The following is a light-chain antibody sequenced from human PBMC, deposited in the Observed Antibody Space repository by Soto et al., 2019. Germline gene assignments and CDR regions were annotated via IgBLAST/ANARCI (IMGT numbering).Light chain of an antibody. CDR3: CSYTTSNTRQIV. J-gene: IGLJ1*01. CDR1: SSDVGGYNY. Sequence: QSAPTQPASVSGSPGQSITISCTGTSSDVGGYNYVSWYQQQPGKAPKFMIYDVTNRPSGVSNRFSGSKSGNTASLTISGLQAEDESDDYCCSYTTSNTRQIVFGTGTKLTVL. CDR2: DVT. V-gene: IGLV2-14*01.